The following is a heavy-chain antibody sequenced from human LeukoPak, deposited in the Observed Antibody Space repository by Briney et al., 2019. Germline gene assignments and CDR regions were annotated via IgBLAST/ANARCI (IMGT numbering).Heavy chain of an antibody. D-gene: IGHD3-3*01. V-gene: IGHV1-24*01. J-gene: IGHJ4*02. CDR1: GYTLTELS. CDR3: ATRRFLEWSQAFDY. CDR2: FDPEDGET. Sequence: AASVKVSCKVSGYTLTELSMHWVRQAPGKGLEWMGGFDPEDGETIYAQKFQGRATMTEDTSTDTAYMELSSLRSEDTAVYYCATRRFLEWSQAFDYWGQGTLVTVSS.